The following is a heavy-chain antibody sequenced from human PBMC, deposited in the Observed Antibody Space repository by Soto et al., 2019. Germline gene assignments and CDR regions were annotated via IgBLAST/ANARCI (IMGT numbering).Heavy chain of an antibody. D-gene: IGHD2-15*01. CDR1: RYTFTNFG. J-gene: IGHJ4*02. Sequence: QVQLVQSGAEVKKPGASVKVYCKASRYTFTNFGISWVRQAPGQGLAWMGWISPYNGNTNYAQKLQGRVTMTTDTSTSTAYMELRRLRSDDTAVYYCARDTGSHQDYWCQGTLVTGST. CDR2: ISPYNGNT. CDR3: ARDTGSHQDY. V-gene: IGHV1-18*01.